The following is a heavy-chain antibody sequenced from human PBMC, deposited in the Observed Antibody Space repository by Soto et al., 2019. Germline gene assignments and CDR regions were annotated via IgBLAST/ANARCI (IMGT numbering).Heavy chain of an antibody. V-gene: IGHV4-4*02. CDR2: IYHSGST. CDR1: GGSISSSNW. J-gene: IGHJ6*02. CDR3: ARVEMATMKRRGMDV. D-gene: IGHD3-10*01. Sequence: SETLSLTCAVSGGSISSSNWWSWVHQPPGKGLEWIGEIYHSGSTNYNPSLKSRVTISVDKSKNQFSLKLSSVTAADTAVYYCARVEMATMKRRGMDVWGQGTTVTVSS.